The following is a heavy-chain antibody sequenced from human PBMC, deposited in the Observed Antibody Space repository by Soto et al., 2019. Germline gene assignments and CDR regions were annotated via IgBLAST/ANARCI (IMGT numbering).Heavy chain of an antibody. J-gene: IGHJ6*03. CDR2: ISGSGGGT. D-gene: IGHD3-9*01. V-gene: IGHV3-23*01. CDR1: GFTFNSFP. CDR3: AKDLFTIQGYYYYYMDV. Sequence: GGSLRLSCAASGFTFNSFPMSWVRRAPGKGLEWVSGISGSGGGTYYADSVKGRFTVSRDNSKNTLYLQMNSLRAEDTAVYYCAKDLFTIQGYYYYYMDVWGKGTTVTVSS.